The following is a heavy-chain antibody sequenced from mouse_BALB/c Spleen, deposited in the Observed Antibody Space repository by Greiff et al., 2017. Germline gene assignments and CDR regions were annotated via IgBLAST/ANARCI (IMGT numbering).Heavy chain of an antibody. Sequence: QVQLKESGPGLVAPSQSLSISCTVSGFSLTSYGVHWVRQPPGKGLEWLGVICAGGSTNYNSALMSRLSIIKDNSKSKVFLKMNSLQTDDTAMYYCARDRDYDYEGNYYAMDYWGQGTSVTVSS. CDR2: ICAGGST. CDR1: GFSLTSYG. D-gene: IGHD2-4*01. V-gene: IGHV2-9*02. J-gene: IGHJ4*01. CDR3: ARDRDYDYEGNYYAMDY.